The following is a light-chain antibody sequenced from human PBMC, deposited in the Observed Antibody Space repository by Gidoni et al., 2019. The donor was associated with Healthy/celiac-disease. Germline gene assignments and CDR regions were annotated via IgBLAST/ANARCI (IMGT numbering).Light chain of an antibody. CDR2: KVS. CDR3: MQGTHWPPYT. Sequence: DVVMTQSPLSLPVTLGQPASISCRSSQSVVYSDGNTYLNWFQQRTGQSPRRLIYKVSNRDSGVPDRFSGSGSGTDFTLKISRVEAEDVGVYYCMQGTHWPPYTFGQGTKLEIK. J-gene: IGKJ2*01. CDR1: QSVVYSDGNTY. V-gene: IGKV2-30*01.